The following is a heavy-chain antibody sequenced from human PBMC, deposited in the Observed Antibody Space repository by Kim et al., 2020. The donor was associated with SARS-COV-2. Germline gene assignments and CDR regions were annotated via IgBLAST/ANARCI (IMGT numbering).Heavy chain of an antibody. CDR1: GFTFSNGW. CDR2: IKSKTDGGSK. J-gene: IGHJ6*02. Sequence: GGSLRLSCAASGFTFSNGWMSWVRQAPGKGLEWVARIKSKTDGGSKAYAATVKGRFTISRDDSKNMLFLQMNSLKTEDTAVYYCTTVYYDSLTEKGTHVWGQGTAATVSS. D-gene: IGHD3-9*01. CDR3: TTVYYDSLTEKGTHV. V-gene: IGHV3-15*01.